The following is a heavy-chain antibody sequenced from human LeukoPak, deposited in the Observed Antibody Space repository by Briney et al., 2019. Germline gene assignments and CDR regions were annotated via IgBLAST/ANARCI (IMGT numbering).Heavy chain of an antibody. D-gene: IGHD6-13*01. CDR2: ISYDGSIK. CDR1: GFTFSGHA. J-gene: IGHJ6*03. CDR3: ARDSLVGSSSWYVYYYYYMDV. Sequence: GGSLRLSCAASGFTFSGHAIHWVRQAPGKGLEWVAVISYDGSIKYHADSVKGRFTISRDNSKNTLYLQMNSLRAEDTAVYYCARDSLVGSSSWYVYYYYYMDVWAKGPRSPSP. V-gene: IGHV3-30*01.